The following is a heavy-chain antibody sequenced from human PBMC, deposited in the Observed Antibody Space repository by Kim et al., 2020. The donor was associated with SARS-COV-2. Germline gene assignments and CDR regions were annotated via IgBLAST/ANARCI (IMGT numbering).Heavy chain of an antibody. D-gene: IGHD5-12*01. CDR2: ISYDGSNK. V-gene: IGHV3-30*04. CDR3: ARGRVNIVPLYGMDV. CDR1: GFTFSSYA. Sequence: GGSLRLSCAASGFTFSSYAMHWVRQAPGKGLEWVAVISYDGSNKYYVDSVKGRFTISRDNSKNTLYLQMNSLRAEDTAVYYCARGRVNIVPLYGMDVWGQGTTVTVSS. J-gene: IGHJ6*02.